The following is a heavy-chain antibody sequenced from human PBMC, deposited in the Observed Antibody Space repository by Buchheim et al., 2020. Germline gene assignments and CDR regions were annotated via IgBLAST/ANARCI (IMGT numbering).Heavy chain of an antibody. CDR1: EFTFSNYW. J-gene: IGHJ4*02. CDR2: IKQEGSVK. CDR3: ARGWAYYYDSSGYYYFDY. D-gene: IGHD3-22*01. Sequence: EVQLVESGGGLVQPGGSLRLSCAASEFTFSNYWMTWVRQAPGKGLEWVANIKQEGSVKYYVDSVKGRFTISRDNTKNSLYLQMNSLRAEDTAVYYCARGWAYYYDSSGYYYFDYWGQGTL. V-gene: IGHV3-7*04.